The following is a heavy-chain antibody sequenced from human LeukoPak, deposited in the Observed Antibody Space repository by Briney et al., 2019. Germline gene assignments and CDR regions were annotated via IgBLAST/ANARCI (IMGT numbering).Heavy chain of an antibody. CDR1: GFTFSSYW. CDR2: IKEDESQK. Sequence: GGSLRLSCAASGFTFSSYWMNWARQAPGRGLEWVANIKEDESQKYYVDSVKGRFTISRDNTKNSVYPQMNSLRAEDTAVYYCARGRATDIWGPGTMVTVSS. V-gene: IGHV3-7*03. J-gene: IGHJ3*02. CDR3: ARGRATDI.